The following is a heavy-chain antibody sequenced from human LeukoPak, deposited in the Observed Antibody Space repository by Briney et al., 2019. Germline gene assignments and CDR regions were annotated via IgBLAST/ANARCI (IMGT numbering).Heavy chain of an antibody. CDR3: ARLIYSSSWGDYYYYMDV. Sequence: SETLSLTCTVSGGSISSYYWSWIRQPPGKGLEWIGYIHTSGSTNYNPSLKSRVTISVDTSKNQFSLKLSSVTAADTAVYYCARLIYSSSWGDYYYYMDVWGKGTTVTVSS. D-gene: IGHD6-13*01. CDR2: IHTSGST. CDR1: GGSISSYY. V-gene: IGHV4-4*09. J-gene: IGHJ6*03.